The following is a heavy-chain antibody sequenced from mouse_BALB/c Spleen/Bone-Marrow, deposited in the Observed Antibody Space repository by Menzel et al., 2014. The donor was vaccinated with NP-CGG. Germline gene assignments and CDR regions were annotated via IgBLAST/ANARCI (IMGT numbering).Heavy chain of an antibody. CDR1: GHTFTDYW. D-gene: IGHD2-14*01. CDR2: IDTSDSYT. Sequence: VQLVESGAELVMPGASVKMSCKASGHTFTDYWMHWVKQRPGQGLEWIGAIDTSDSYTSYNQKFKGKATLTADESSSTAYMQLSSLTSEDSAVYYCARSDYRFDPLPYWGQGTLVTVSA. V-gene: IGHV1-69*01. CDR3: ARSDYRFDPLPY. J-gene: IGHJ3*01.